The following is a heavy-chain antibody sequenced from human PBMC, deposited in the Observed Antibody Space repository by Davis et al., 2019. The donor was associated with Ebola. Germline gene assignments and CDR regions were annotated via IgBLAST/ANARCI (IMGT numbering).Heavy chain of an antibody. CDR1: GFTFSSYW. J-gene: IGHJ5*02. CDR2: IKQDGSEK. D-gene: IGHD1-1*01. Sequence: GESLKISCAASGFTFSSYWMSWVRQAPGKGLEWVANIKQDGSEKYYVDSVKGRFTISRDNAKNSLYLQMNSLRAEDTAVYYCAKEPGTTGTTQQWFGESDFDPWGQGTLVTVSS. CDR3: AKEPGTTGTTQQWFGESDFDP. V-gene: IGHV3-7*01.